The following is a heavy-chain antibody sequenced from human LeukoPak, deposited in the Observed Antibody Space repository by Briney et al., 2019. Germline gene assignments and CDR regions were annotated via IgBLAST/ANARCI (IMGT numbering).Heavy chain of an antibody. D-gene: IGHD3-3*01. CDR1: GGSISSYY. Sequence: KPSETLSLTCTVSGGSISSYYWSWIRQPPGKGLEWIGYIYYSGSTNYNPSLKSRVTISVDTSKNQFSLKLSSVTAADTAVYYCARHYRAEWLPYYYYYYMDVWGKGTTATVSS. CDR3: ARHYRAEWLPYYYYYYMDV. V-gene: IGHV4-59*08. J-gene: IGHJ6*03. CDR2: IYYSGST.